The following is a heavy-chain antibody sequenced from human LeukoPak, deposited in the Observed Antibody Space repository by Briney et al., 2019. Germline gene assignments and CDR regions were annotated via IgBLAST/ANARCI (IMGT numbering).Heavy chain of an antibody. CDR3: ARTPTIVATISYYFDY. D-gene: IGHD5-12*01. V-gene: IGHV4-59*01. J-gene: IGHJ4*02. Sequence: PSETLSLTCTVSGASLTSSYWTWIRQPPGKGLDWIGYIYYSGNTNYNPSLKSRVTILIDTSKNQFSLKLSSVTAADTAVYYCARTPTIVATISYYFDYWGQGTLVTVSS. CDR1: GASLTSSY. CDR2: IYYSGNT.